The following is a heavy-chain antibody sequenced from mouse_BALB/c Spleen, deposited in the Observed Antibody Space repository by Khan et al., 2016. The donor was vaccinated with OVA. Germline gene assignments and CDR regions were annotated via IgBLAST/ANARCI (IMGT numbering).Heavy chain of an antibody. D-gene: IGHD2-1*01. CDR2: INSNGGTS. Sequence: EVELVESGGGLVQPGGSLKLSCAASGFTFSGYGMSWVRQTPDKRLELVATINSNGGTSYYPDSVKGRFTISRDNAKNTLHLQMSSLKSEGTAMFYCARSYYGCGEGYWYFDVWGAGATVTVS. J-gene: IGHJ1*01. V-gene: IGHV5-6-3*01. CDR3: ARSYYGCGEGYWYFDV. CDR1: GFTFSGYG.